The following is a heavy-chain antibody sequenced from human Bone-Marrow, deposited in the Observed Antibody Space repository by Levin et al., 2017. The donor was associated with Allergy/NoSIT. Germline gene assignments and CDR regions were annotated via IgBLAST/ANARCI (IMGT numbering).Heavy chain of an antibody. Sequence: GESLKISCAASGFIFSGYSINWVRQAPGKGLEWVSSISSSSDIYYTDSMKGRFTISRDTAKNSVYLQMNSLRAEDTAVYYCARNWESTISDSFDIWGQGTMVTVSS. CDR1: GFIFSGYS. D-gene: IGHD3-3*01. V-gene: IGHV3-21*06. CDR3: ARNWESTISDSFDI. CDR2: ISSSSDI. J-gene: IGHJ3*02.